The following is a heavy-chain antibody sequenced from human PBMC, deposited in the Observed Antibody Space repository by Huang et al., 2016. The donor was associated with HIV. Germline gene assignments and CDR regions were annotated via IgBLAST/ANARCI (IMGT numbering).Heavy chain of an antibody. CDR3: ARAPGYSSGWWDY. CDR2: IYYNGNT. V-gene: IGHV4-59*01. J-gene: IGHJ4*02. Sequence: QVQLQESGPGLVKPSETLSLTCTVSGGSISGYYWSWLRQSPGKGFEWIGYIYYNGNTNYNPSLRSRVTISVDTSKNQFALKVNFVTAADTAVYYCARAPGYSSGWWDYWGQGTLVTVSS. CDR1: GGSISGYY. D-gene: IGHD6-19*01.